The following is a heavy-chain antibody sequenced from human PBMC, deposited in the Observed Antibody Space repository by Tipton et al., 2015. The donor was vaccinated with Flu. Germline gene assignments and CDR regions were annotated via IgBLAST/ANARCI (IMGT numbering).Heavy chain of an antibody. V-gene: IGHV4-38-2*02. J-gene: IGHJ4*02. CDR2: IYHSGST. CDR3: ARGPEQWLVNPHYFDY. D-gene: IGHD6-19*01. CDR1: GYSISSGYY. Sequence: TLSLTCTVSGYSISSGYYWGWIRQPPGKGLEWIGSIYHSGSTYYNPSLKSRVTMSVDTSKNQFSLKLSSVTAADTAVYYCARGPEQWLVNPHYFDYWGQGTLVTVSP.